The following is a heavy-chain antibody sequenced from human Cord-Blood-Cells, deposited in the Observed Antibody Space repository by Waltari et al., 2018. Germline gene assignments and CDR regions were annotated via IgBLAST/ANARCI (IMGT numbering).Heavy chain of an antibody. Sequence: QVQLVQSGAEVKKPGASVKVSCKASGYTFTSYYMHWVRQATGQGLEWMGIINPSGGSTSYAQKFQGRVTMTRDTSTSTVYMELSSLRSEDTAVYYCARVPKREQLVGATKIDYFDYWGQGTLVTVSS. CDR1: GYTFTSYY. CDR2: INPSGGST. J-gene: IGHJ4*02. CDR3: ARVPKREQLVGATKIDYFDY. V-gene: IGHV1-46*01. D-gene: IGHD6-6*01.